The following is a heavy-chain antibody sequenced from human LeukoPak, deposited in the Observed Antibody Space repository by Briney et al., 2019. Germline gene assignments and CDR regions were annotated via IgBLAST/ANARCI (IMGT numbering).Heavy chain of an antibody. CDR3: ASSGYYGSGSYYH. J-gene: IGHJ4*02. Sequence: SSETLSLTCAVYGGSFGGYSWSWIRQPPGKGLEWIGYIYHSGSTYYNPSLKSRVTISVDRSKNQFSLKLSSVTAADTAVYYCASSGYYGSGSYYHWGQGTLVTVSS. CDR1: GGSFGGYS. V-gene: IGHV4-30-2*01. CDR2: IYHSGST. D-gene: IGHD3-10*01.